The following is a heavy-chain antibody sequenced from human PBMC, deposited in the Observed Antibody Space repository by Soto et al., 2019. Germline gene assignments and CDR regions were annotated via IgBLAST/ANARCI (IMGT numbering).Heavy chain of an antibody. CDR1: GYTFTSYG. J-gene: IGHJ4*02. Sequence: QVHLVQSGAEVKKPGASVKVSCKGSGYTFTSYGITWVRQAPGQGLEWMGWISAHNGNTDYAQKLQGRVTVTRDTATSTAYMELRSLRSDVTAVYYCARGRYGDYWGQGALVTVS. CDR2: ISAHNGNT. CDR3: ARGRYGDY. D-gene: IGHD1-1*01. V-gene: IGHV1-18*01.